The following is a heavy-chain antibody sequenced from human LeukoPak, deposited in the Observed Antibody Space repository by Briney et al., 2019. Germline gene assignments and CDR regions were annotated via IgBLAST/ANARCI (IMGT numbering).Heavy chain of an antibody. V-gene: IGHV4-39*01. Sequence: SETLSLTCTVSVGSIRRSTNYWGWVRQPPGKGLECIGSIFHSWTTYYNPSLKSRVTISVDTSKNQYSLKLSSVTAADTAVYYCARHEEEDGYNAKTFDCWGQGTLVTVSS. CDR2: IFHSWTT. CDR3: ARHEEEDGYNAKTFDC. CDR1: VGSIRRSTNY. D-gene: IGHD5-24*01. J-gene: IGHJ4*02.